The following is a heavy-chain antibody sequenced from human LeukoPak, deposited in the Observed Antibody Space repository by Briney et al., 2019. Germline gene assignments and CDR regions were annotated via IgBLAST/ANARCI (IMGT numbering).Heavy chain of an antibody. J-gene: IGHJ4*02. CDR1: GDSISSSLYF. D-gene: IGHD6-19*01. Sequence: SETLSLTCTVSGDSISSSLYFWGWIRQTPGKGLEWIGEINHSGSTNYNPSLKSRVTISVDTSKNQFSLKLSSVTAADTAVYYCARARGVAGRRYYFDYWGQGTLVTVSS. CDR3: ARARGVAGRRYYFDY. V-gene: IGHV4-39*07. CDR2: INHSGST.